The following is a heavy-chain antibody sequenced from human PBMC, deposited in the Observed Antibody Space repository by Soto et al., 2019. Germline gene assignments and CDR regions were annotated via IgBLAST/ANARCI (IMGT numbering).Heavy chain of an antibody. J-gene: IGHJ4*02. CDR3: ARDKITGLFVY. V-gene: IGHV4-34*01. Sequence: SETLSLTCADYGGSFSGYYWSWIRQPPGTGLEWIGEINHSGSTNYNPSLKSRVTISVDTSKNQFSLKLTSVTAADTAVYYCARDKITGLFVYWGQGTLVTVSS. D-gene: IGHD2-8*02. CDR2: INHSGST. CDR1: GGSFSGYY.